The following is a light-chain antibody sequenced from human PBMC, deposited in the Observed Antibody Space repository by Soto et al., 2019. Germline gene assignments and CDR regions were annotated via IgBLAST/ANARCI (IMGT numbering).Light chain of an antibody. V-gene: IGKV4-1*01. CDR1: QSVLYSSNNRNY. CDR2: WAS. CDR3: QQYYSLPLT. Sequence: DIVMTQSPDSLAVSLGERATINCKSSQSVLYSSNNRNYLAWYQQKPGQPPKLLIYWASTRESGVPDRFSGSGSGTDFTLTIINLQAEDVAVYYCQQYYSLPLTFGQGTRLEIK. J-gene: IGKJ5*01.